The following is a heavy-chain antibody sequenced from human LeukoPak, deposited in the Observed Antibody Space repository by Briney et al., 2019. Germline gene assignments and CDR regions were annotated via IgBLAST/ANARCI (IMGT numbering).Heavy chain of an antibody. V-gene: IGHV3-74*01. D-gene: IGHD5-24*01. CDR1: GFTFSSCA. J-gene: IGHJ4*02. CDR2: INSDGSST. CDR3: ARDHRGDYFDY. Sequence: GGSLRLSCAASGFTFSSCAMSWVRQAPGKGLVWVSRINSDGSSTSYADSVKGRFTISRDNAKNTLYLQMNSLRAEDTAVYYCARDHRGDYFDYWGQGTLVTVSS.